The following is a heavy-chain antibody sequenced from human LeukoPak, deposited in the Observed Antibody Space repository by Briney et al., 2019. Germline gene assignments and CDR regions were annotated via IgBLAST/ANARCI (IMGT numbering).Heavy chain of an antibody. Sequence: SETLSLTCTVSGGSISSYYWSWIRQPPGKGLEWIGYIYYSGSTNYNPSLKSRVTISVDTSKSQFSLKLSSVTAADTAVYYCARHKIVDPFWSGYYYFDYWGQGTLVTVSS. CDR3: ARHKIVDPFWSGYYYFDY. CDR1: GGSISSYY. CDR2: IYYSGST. D-gene: IGHD3-3*01. V-gene: IGHV4-59*08. J-gene: IGHJ4*02.